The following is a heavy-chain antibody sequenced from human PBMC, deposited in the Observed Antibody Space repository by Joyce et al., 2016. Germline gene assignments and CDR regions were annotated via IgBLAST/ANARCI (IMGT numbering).Heavy chain of an antibody. Sequence: VQLVESGGGLVQPGGSLILSCAASGFIFSSKEMNCVRQAQGEGMGWIAYISRSGDLIHYADSVGARFTISRDNAGSSLYLQMEILRAEDTAMYYCANPRFAVWGQGSLVTVAS. V-gene: IGHV3-48*03. J-gene: IGHJ5*02. CDR3: ANPRFAV. CDR2: ISRSGDLI. CDR1: GFIFSSKE.